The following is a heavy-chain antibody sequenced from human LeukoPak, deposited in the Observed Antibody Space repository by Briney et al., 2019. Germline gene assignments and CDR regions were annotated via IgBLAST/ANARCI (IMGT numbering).Heavy chain of an antibody. CDR3: ARSNSYYCSSTSCYPYPEHYFDY. CDR2: IYTSGST. Sequence: SETLSLTCTVSGGSISSYYWSWIRQPAGKGLEWIGRIYTSGSTNYNPSLKSRVTMSVDTSKNQFSLKLSSVTAADTAVYYCARSNSYYCSSTSCYPYPEHYFDYWGQGTLVTVSS. D-gene: IGHD2-2*01. CDR1: GGSISSYY. J-gene: IGHJ4*02. V-gene: IGHV4-4*07.